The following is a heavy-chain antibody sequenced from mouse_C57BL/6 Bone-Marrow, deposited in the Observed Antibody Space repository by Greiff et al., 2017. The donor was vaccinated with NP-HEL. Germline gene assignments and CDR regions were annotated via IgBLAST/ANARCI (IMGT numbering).Heavy chain of an antibody. CDR1: GYAFTNYL. J-gene: IGHJ1*03. Sequence: QVQLQQSGAELVRPGPSVKVSCKASGYAFTNYLIEWVKQRPGQGLEWIGVINPGSGGTNYNEKFKGKATLTADKSSSTAYMQLSSLTSEDSAVYFCARSLYYGNFYWYFDVWGTGTTVTVSS. V-gene: IGHV1-54*01. D-gene: IGHD2-1*01. CDR3: ARSLYYGNFYWYFDV. CDR2: INPGSGGT.